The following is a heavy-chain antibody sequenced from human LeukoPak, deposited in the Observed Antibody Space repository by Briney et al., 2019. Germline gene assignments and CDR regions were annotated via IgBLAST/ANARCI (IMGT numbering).Heavy chain of an antibody. V-gene: IGHV3-30*02. Sequence: PGGSLRLSCAASGFTFSSYGMHWVRQAPGMGLEWVAFIRYDGSNKYYADSVKGRFTISRDNSKNTLYLQMNSLRAEDTAVYYCAKVNYGDWYFDYWGQGTLVTVSS. CDR3: AKVNYGDWYFDY. D-gene: IGHD4-17*01. J-gene: IGHJ4*02. CDR2: IRYDGSNK. CDR1: GFTFSSYG.